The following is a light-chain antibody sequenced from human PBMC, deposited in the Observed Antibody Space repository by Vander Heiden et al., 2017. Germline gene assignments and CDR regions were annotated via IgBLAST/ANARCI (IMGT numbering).Light chain of an antibody. CDR2: SNN. CDR3: AAWDDSLNGWV. J-gene: IGLJ3*02. Sequence: QSVVTQPPSASGTPGQRVTISCSGSSSNIETNAVSWYQLLPGTAPKLLIYSNNQRPSGVPDRFSGSKSGTSASLAISGLHSDDEADYYCAAWDDSLNGWVFGGGTKLTVL. CDR1: SSNIETNA. V-gene: IGLV1-44*01.